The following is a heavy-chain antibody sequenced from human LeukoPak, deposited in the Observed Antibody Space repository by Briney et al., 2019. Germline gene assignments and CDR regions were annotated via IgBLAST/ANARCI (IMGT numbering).Heavy chain of an antibody. CDR3: ARGSSREGFDP. CDR1: NYTFTDYA. CDR2: INAYNGNT. V-gene: IGHV1-18*01. J-gene: IGHJ5*02. D-gene: IGHD5-24*01. Sequence: WASVKVSCKASNYTFTDYAIIWVRQAPGQGLEWMGWINAYNGNTNYAQKLQGRVTMATDTSTSTAYMELRSLRSDDTAVFYCARGSSREGFDPWGQGTLVTVSS.